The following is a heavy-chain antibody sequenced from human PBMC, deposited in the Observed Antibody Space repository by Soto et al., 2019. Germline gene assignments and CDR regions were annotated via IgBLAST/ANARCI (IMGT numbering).Heavy chain of an antibody. CDR2: VYWYDER. J-gene: IGHJ4*02. V-gene: IGHV2-5*01. CDR1: GFSLTTTGVG. D-gene: IGHD3-22*01. CDR3: AHYDSSGYFSHFDS. Sequence: QIALQESGPPVVKPTQTLTLTCTFSGFSLTTTGVGVGWISHAPGKALEWLAMVYWYDERRYSPSLKSILTITQDTSKNQVVLTMNYMDPVDTATYFCAHYDSSGYFSHFDSWGQGTLVTVSS.